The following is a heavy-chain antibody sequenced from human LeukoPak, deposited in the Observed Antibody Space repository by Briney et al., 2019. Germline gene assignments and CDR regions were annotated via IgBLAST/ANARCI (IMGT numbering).Heavy chain of an antibody. J-gene: IGHJ4*02. V-gene: IGHV1-69-2*01. CDR2: VDPEDGET. D-gene: IGHD3-9*01. CDR1: GYTFTDYY. Sequence: GATVKISCRVSGYTFTDYYMHWVQQAPGKGLEWMGLVDPEDGETIYAEKFQGRVTITADTSTDTAYMELSSLRSEDTAVYYCATGDILTGYYMNYWGQGTLVTVSS. CDR3: ATGDILTGYYMNY.